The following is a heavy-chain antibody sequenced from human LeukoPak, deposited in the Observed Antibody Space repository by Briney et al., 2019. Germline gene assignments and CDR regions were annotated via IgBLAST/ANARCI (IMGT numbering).Heavy chain of an antibody. J-gene: IGHJ6*02. Sequence: GGSLRLSCAASGFTFSSYAMHWVRQDPGKGLEWVAVISYDGSNKYYADSVKGRFTISRDNSKNTLYLQMNSLRAEDTAVYYCARDPNYYGSGAPYYYYGMDVWGQGTTVTVSS. CDR3: ARDPNYYGSGAPYYYYGMDV. D-gene: IGHD3-10*01. CDR1: GFTFSSYA. CDR2: ISYDGSNK. V-gene: IGHV3-30-3*01.